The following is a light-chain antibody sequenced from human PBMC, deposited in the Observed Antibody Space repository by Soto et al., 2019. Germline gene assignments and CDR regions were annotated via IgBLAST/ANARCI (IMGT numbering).Light chain of an antibody. CDR2: EVT. V-gene: IGLV2-14*01. CDR3: SSYTTSSTV. CDR1: SSDGADYKD. Sequence: QSVLTQPASXXXXXXXXXXXSCTGTSSDGADYKDVSWYQQHPGKAPKRMIYEVTYRPSGVSNRFSGSKSGTTASLTISGLQAEDEAEYYCSSYTTSSTVFGTGTKVTVL. J-gene: IGLJ1*01.